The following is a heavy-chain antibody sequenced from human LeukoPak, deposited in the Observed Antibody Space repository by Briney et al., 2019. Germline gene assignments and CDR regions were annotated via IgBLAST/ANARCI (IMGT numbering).Heavy chain of an antibody. CDR2: ISSSSSYI. CDR1: GFTFSSYS. CDR3: AKGHRGISSGWYYFDY. J-gene: IGHJ4*02. D-gene: IGHD6-19*01. Sequence: GGSLRLSCAASGFTFSSYSMNWVRQAPGKGLEWVSSISSSSSYIYYADSVKGRFTISRDNAKNSPYLQMNSLRAEDTAVYYCAKGHRGISSGWYYFDYWGQGTLVTVSS. V-gene: IGHV3-21*04.